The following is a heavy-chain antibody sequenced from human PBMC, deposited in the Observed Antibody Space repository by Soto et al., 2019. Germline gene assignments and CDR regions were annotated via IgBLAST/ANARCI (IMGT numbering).Heavy chain of an antibody. CDR2: ISGSGGST. J-gene: IGHJ4*02. CDR1: GFTFSSYA. Sequence: EVQLLESGGGLVQPGGSLRLSCAASGFTFSSYAMSWVRQAPGKGLEWVSAISGSGGSTYYEDSVKGRFTISRDNSKNTLYLQMNSLRAEDTAVYYCAKDSKYSSGWLDWGQGTLVTVSS. V-gene: IGHV3-23*01. D-gene: IGHD6-19*01. CDR3: AKDSKYSSGWLD.